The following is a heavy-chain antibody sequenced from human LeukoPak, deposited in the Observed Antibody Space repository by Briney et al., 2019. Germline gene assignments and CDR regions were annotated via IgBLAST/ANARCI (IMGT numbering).Heavy chain of an antibody. CDR3: ARQDTAMVPIDY. V-gene: IGHV4-39*01. D-gene: IGHD5-18*01. Sequence: SETLSLTCTVSGASTSSSGTYWAWFRKPPGKGRRWIGSIYYSGSTYYNPSLKSRVTISVDTSKNQFSLRLSSVTAADTAVYYCARQDTAMVPIDYWGQGTLVTVSS. J-gene: IGHJ4*02. CDR2: IYYSGST. CDR1: GASTSSSGTY.